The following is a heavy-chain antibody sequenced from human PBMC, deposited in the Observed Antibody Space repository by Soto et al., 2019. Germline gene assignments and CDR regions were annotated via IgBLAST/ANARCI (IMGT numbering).Heavy chain of an antibody. CDR3: ARARLPALNDY. V-gene: IGHV3-33*01. CDR2: IWYDGSNK. D-gene: IGHD2-2*01. CDR1: GFTFSSYG. J-gene: IGHJ4*02. Sequence: GGSLRLSCAASGFTFSSYGMHWVRQAPGKGLEWVAVIWYDGSNKYYADSVKGRFTISRDNSKNTLYLQMNSLRAEDTAVYYCARARLPALNDYWGQGTLVTVSS.